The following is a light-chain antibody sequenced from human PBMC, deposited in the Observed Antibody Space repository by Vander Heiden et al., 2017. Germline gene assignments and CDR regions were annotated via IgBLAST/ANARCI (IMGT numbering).Light chain of an antibody. CDR1: QSIRNY. CDR2: AAS. Sequence: IQMTQSPSSLPASVGDRVTITCRASQSIRNYLNWYQQKPGEVPKLLIYAASSMQSGVPSRFSGSGSGTDFTLTISSLQPEDFATYYCQQSYSTPRAFGGGTKVEIK. V-gene: IGKV1-39*01. CDR3: QQSYSTPRA. J-gene: IGKJ4*01.